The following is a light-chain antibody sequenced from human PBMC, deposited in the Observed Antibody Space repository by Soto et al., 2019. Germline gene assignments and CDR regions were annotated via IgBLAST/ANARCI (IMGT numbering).Light chain of an antibody. Sequence: EIVLTQSPGTLSLSPGERATLSCRASQSVSSNYLAWYQQKPGQAPRLLIYGASMRATGIPDRFSASGSGTDFTLTIRRLEPEDFAMYFCHHYGSSPRTFGQGTKVEIK. CDR1: QSVSSNY. CDR3: HHYGSSPRT. J-gene: IGKJ1*01. CDR2: GAS. V-gene: IGKV3-20*01.